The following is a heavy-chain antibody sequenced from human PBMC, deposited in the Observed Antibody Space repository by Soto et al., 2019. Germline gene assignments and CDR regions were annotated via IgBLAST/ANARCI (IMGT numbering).Heavy chain of an antibody. CDR2: ISGSGDRT. V-gene: IGHV3-23*01. J-gene: IGHJ4*02. CDR1: GITISNYP. CDR3: VKDDGGYQSTAPL. Sequence: EVQLLESGGGLVQPGGSLRLSCAASGITISNYPMSWVRQAPGKGLDWVSGISGSGDRTYYADSAKGRFTISKAISRNSLSVQLDSLGGEDTAVYFCVKDDGGYQSTAPLWGQGTLVTVSS. D-gene: IGHD3-22*01.